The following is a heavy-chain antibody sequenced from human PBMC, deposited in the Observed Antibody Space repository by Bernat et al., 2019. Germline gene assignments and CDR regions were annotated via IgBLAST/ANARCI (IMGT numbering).Heavy chain of an antibody. CDR1: VFTFSIYG. Sequence: QVQLVESGGGVVQPGMSLRLSCAASVFTFSIYGMHWARQASGKGLAWVPAIWYDGSNKYYAEARKSRFTITRDNSKNTQYRQLNSVGAEDTAVYYGARGSGEDSRGKRAPLNYWGQGTLVTVSS. D-gene: IGHD6-6*01. CDR3: ARGSGEDSRGKRAPLNY. V-gene: IGHV3-33*01. CDR2: IWYDGSNK. J-gene: IGHJ4*02.